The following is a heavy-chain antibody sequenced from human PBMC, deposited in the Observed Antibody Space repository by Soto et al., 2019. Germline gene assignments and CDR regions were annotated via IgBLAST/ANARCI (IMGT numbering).Heavy chain of an antibody. CDR3: ARGGFIYDSSGLGAFDI. Sequence: GGSLRLSCAASGFTFSDYYMSWIRQAPGKGLEWVSFISSSVSTIYYADSVKGRFTISRDNAKNSLFLQMNSLRAEDTAVYYCARGGFIYDSSGLGAFDIWGQGKMVTVSS. CDR2: ISSSVSTI. J-gene: IGHJ3*02. CDR1: GFTFSDYY. D-gene: IGHD3-22*01. V-gene: IGHV3-11*01.